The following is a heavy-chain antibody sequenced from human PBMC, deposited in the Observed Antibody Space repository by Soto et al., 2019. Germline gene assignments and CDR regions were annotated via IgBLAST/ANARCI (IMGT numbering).Heavy chain of an antibody. CDR3: AKEYNWNDYFDF. V-gene: IGHV3-23*01. Sequence: LRLSCAASGFSFSSYAMSWVRQAPGKGLEWVSTMSGTSGTTYYADSVKGRFTISRDNSENTLFLQMNSLRAEDTAIYYCAKEYNWNDYFDFGGQGTPVTGSS. CDR2: MSGTSGTT. D-gene: IGHD1-20*01. CDR1: GFSFSSYA. J-gene: IGHJ4*02.